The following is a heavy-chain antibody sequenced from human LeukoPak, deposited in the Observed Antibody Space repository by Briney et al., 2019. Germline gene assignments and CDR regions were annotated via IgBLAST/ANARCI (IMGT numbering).Heavy chain of an antibody. J-gene: IGHJ4*02. Sequence: PSETLSLTCAVYGGSLSGYHWNWSRQSPEKGLEWIGEINDRGRTNYNPSLKSRVSLSVDTSRKEFSLKLSAVTAADTAVYYCARDPTRVTTLPFYFDFWRQGTLVTVSS. V-gene: IGHV4-34*01. CDR2: INDRGRT. D-gene: IGHD1-1*01. CDR1: GGSLSGYH. CDR3: ARDPTRVTTLPFYFDF.